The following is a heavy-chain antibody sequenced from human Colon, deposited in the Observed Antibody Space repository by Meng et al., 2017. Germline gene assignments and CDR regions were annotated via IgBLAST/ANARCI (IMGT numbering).Heavy chain of an antibody. J-gene: IGHJ4*02. D-gene: IGHD6-19*01. CDR2: IKHDGSEK. V-gene: IGHV3-7*01. Sequence: GGSLRLSCAVSGFTFSSYWMSWVRQAPGKGLEWVANIKHDGSEKYYVDSVKGRFTFSRDNAKNSLYLQMNSLRAEDTAVYYCARYYSRGWRDFDYWGQGTLVTVSS. CDR3: ARYYSRGWRDFDY. CDR1: GFTFSSYW.